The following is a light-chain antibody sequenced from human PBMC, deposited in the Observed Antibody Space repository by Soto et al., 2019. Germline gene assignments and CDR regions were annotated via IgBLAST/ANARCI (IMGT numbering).Light chain of an antibody. J-gene: IGLJ1*01. CDR2: DVS. Sequence: QSVLTQPASVSRSPGQSITLFCTGTSSDVGGYKYVSWYQQHPGKAPKLLIYDVSNRPSGVSNRFSGSKSGNTASLTISGLQAEDEADYYCSSYSSSSTPYVFGTGTKVTVL. CDR3: SSYSSSSTPYV. V-gene: IGLV2-14*01. CDR1: SSDVGGYKY.